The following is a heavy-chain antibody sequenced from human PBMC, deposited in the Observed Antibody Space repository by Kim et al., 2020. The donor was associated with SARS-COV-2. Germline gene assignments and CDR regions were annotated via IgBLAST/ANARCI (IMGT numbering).Heavy chain of an antibody. CDR2: IWYDGSNK. D-gene: IGHD3-9*01. CDR3: AKVFSAAATPTLHAYDILTGAHDAFDI. CDR1: GFTFSSYG. V-gene: IGHV3-33*06. Sequence: GGSLRLSCAASGFTFSSYGMHWVRQAPGKGLEWVAVIWYDGSNKYYADSVKGRFTISRDNSKNTLYLQMNSLRAEDTAVYYCAKVFSAAATPTLHAYDILTGAHDAFDIWGQGTMVTVSS. J-gene: IGHJ3*02.